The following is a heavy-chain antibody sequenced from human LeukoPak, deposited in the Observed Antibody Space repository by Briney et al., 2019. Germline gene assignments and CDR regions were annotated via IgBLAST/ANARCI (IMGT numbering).Heavy chain of an antibody. CDR2: ISYDGSNK. Sequence: GGSLRLSCAASGFTFSSYAMHWVRQAPGKGLEWVAVISYDGSNKYYADSVKGRFTISRDNAKNSLYLQMNSLRVEDTAVYYCARGGNSSWDYWGQGALVTVSS. V-gene: IGHV3-30*04. CDR1: GFTFSSYA. CDR3: ARGGNSSWDY. D-gene: IGHD6-6*01. J-gene: IGHJ4*02.